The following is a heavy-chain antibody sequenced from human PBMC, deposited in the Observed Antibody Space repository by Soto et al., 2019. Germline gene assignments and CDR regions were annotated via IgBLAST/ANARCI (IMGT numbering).Heavy chain of an antibody. V-gene: IGHV4-59*01. CDR3: ATQGYRWYFDY. D-gene: IGHD6-13*01. Sequence: ASETLSLTCTVSGGSISSYYWSWIRQPPGKGLEWIGYIYYSGSTNYNPSLKSRVTISVDTSKNQFSLKLSSVTAADTAVYYCATQGYRWYFDYWGQGTLVTVSS. CDR2: IYYSGST. J-gene: IGHJ4*02. CDR1: GGSISSYY.